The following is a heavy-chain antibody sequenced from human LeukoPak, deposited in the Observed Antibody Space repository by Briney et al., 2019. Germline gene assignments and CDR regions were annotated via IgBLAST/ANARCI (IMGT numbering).Heavy chain of an antibody. J-gene: IGHJ5*02. D-gene: IGHD2-8*01. V-gene: IGHV4-59*01. Sequence: PSETLSLTCTVSGGSISSYYWSWIRQPPGKGLEWIGYIYYSGSTNYNPSLKSRVTISVDTSKNQFSLKLSSVTAADTAVYYCARLILSRWFDPWGQGTLVTVSS. CDR3: ARLILSRWFDP. CDR1: GGSISSYY. CDR2: IYYSGST.